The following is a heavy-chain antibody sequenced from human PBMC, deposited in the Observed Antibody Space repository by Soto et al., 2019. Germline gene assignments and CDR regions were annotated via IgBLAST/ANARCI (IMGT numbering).Heavy chain of an antibody. CDR2: IYYSGST. V-gene: IGHV4-59*01. Sequence: QVQLQESGPGLVKPSETLSLTCTVSGGSISSYFWTWIRQTPGKGLEWIGYIYYSGSTNYNPSLKSRVTLSVDTSKNQFSLKLSSVTAADTAVYYCARGSDFLYYYGMDVWGQGTTVTVSS. CDR3: ARGSDFLYYYGMDV. J-gene: IGHJ6*02. CDR1: GGSISSYF. D-gene: IGHD5-12*01.